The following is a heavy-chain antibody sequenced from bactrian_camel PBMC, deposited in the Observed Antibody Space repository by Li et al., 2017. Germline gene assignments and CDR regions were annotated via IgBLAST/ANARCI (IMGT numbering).Heavy chain of an antibody. Sequence: HVQLVESGGGLVQPGGSLRLSCAASGFTFSSAWMYWVRQAPGKECERVSSISTDGTTSYASSVKGRFTMSRDNAKNTVYLQMNSLKPEDTAVYYCVSLVGRPLVHQGTQVTVS. CDR2: ISTDGTT. CDR1: GFTFSSAW. V-gene: IGHV3S1*01. D-gene: IGHD2*01. J-gene: IGHJ4*01.